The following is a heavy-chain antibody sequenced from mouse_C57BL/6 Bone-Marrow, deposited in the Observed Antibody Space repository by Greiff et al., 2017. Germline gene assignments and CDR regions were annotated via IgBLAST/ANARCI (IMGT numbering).Heavy chain of an antibody. CDR3: ARWRGYGDWYFEV. J-gene: IGHJ1*03. Sequence: QVHVKQSGAELVRPGTSVKVSCKASGYAFTNYLIEWVKQRPGQGLEWIGVINPGSGGTNYTEKFKGKATLTADKSSSTAYMQRSSLPSEDSAVYLCARWRGYGDWYFEVWGTGTTVTVSS. D-gene: IGHD2-2*01. CDR1: GYAFTNYL. V-gene: IGHV1-54*01. CDR2: INPGSGGT.